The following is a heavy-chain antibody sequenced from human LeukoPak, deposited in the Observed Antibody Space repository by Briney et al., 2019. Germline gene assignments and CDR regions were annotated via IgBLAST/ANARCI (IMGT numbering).Heavy chain of an antibody. CDR2: IYYSGST. CDR3: ARQPVLRFLEWLSRFDY. J-gene: IGHJ4*02. CDR1: GGSISSSSYY. D-gene: IGHD3-3*01. Sequence: SETLSLTCTVSGGSISSSSYYWGWIRQPPGKGLEWIGSIYYSGSTYYNPSLKSRVTISVDTSKNQFSLKLSSVTAADTAVYYCARQPVLRFLEWLSRFDYWGQGTLVTVSS. V-gene: IGHV4-39*01.